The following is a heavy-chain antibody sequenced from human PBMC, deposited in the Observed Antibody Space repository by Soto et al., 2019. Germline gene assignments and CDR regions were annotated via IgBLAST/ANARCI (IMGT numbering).Heavy chain of an antibody. D-gene: IGHD7-27*01. J-gene: IGHJ3*01. V-gene: IGHV4-59*08. CDR1: GGSISSYY. CDR3: AGHLNGARLSAHAFDL. Sequence: QVQLQESGPGLVKPSEPLSLTCTVSGGSISSYYWSWIRQPPGKGLEWIGYIYYSGNTNDNPSPRSRVTIPVGTSKNKVSLTMRSVTAADTAGYYCAGHLNGARLSAHAFDLWGQGTMVTVSS. CDR2: IYYSGNT.